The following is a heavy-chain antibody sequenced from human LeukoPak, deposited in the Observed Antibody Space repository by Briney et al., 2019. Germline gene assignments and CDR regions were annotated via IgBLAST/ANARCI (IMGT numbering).Heavy chain of an antibody. J-gene: IGHJ6*02. CDR2: TYYRSKWYN. Sequence: SQTLSLTCAISGDSVSSNSAAWNWIRQSPSRGLEWLGRTYYRSKWYNDYAVSVKSRITINPDTSKNQFSLQLNSVTPEDTAVYYCAKVGGDYPYYYYYYGMDVWGQGTTVTVSS. CDR1: GDSVSSNSAA. D-gene: IGHD4-17*01. V-gene: IGHV6-1*01. CDR3: AKVGGDYPYYYYYYGMDV.